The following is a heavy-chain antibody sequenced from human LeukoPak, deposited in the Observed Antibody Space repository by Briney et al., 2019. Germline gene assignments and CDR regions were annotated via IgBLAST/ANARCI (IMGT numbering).Heavy chain of an antibody. V-gene: IGHV3-53*01. CDR1: GFTVSSNY. Sequence: GGSLRLSCAASGFTVSSNYMSWVRQAPGKGLEWVSVIYSGGSTYYADSVKGRFTISRDNSKNTLYLQMNSLRAEDTAVYYCARRGWFGGFNFDYWGQGTLVTVSS. CDR2: IYSGGST. J-gene: IGHJ4*02. D-gene: IGHD3-10*01. CDR3: ARRGWFGGFNFDY.